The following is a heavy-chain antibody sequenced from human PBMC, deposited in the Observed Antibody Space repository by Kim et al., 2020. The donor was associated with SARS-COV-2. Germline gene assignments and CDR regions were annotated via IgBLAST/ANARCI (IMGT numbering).Heavy chain of an antibody. D-gene: IGHD3-3*01. CDR3: ARTRVWSGYNHAFDI. CDR1: GGTFSSYA. V-gene: IGHV1-69*13. Sequence: SVKVSCKASGGTFSSYAISWVRQAPGQGLEWMGGIIPIFGTANYAQKFQGRVTITADESTSTAYMELSSLRSEDTAVYYCARTRVWSGYNHAFDIWGQGTMVTVSS. CDR2: IIPIFGTA. J-gene: IGHJ3*02.